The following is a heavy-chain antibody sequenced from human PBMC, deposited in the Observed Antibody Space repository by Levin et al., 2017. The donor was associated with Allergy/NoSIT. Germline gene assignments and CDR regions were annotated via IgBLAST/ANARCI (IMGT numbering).Heavy chain of an antibody. V-gene: IGHV4-61*01. D-gene: IGHD5/OR15-5a*01. Sequence: SQTLSLTCSVSGGSASSGTYYWSWIRRPPGKGLEWIGYINYRGVTKYNPSLKSRVTISVDTSKNEFSLKVTSVTAADTAVYYCARNRIIVSGGNDYYYGMDVWGQGTTVTVSS. J-gene: IGHJ6*02. CDR2: INYRGVT. CDR3: ARNRIIVSGGNDYYYGMDV. CDR1: GGSASSGTYY.